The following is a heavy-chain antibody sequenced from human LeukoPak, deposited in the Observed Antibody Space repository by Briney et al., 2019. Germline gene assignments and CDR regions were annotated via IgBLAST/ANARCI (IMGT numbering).Heavy chain of an antibody. CDR3: ARVGDLGELSSY. CDR1: GFTFDDYA. Sequence: PGGSLRLSCAASGFTFDDYAMHWVRQAPGKGLEWVSGISWNSGSIGYADSVKGRFTISRDNAKNSLYLQMNSLRSEDTAVYYCARVGDLGELSSYWGQGTLVTVSS. V-gene: IGHV3-9*01. D-gene: IGHD3-10*01. CDR2: ISWNSGSI. J-gene: IGHJ4*02.